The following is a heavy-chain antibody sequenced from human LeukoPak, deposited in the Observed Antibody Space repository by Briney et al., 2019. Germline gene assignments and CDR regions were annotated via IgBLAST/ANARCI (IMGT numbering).Heavy chain of an antibody. D-gene: IGHD2-2*01. CDR3: ARPCSRTSCDRY. J-gene: IGHJ4*02. CDR2: INPNSGGT. CDR1: GYTFTGYY. V-gene: IGHV1-2*02. Sequence: ASVKVSCKASGYTFTGYYMHWVRQAPGQGLEWMGWINPNSGGTNYAQKFQGRVTMTRDTSISTAYMELSRLRSDDTAVYYCARPCSRTSCDRYWGQGTLVTVSS.